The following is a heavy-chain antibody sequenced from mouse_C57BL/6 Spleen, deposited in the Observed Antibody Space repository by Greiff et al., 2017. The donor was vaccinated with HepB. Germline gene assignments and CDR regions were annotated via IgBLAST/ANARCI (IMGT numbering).Heavy chain of an antibody. J-gene: IGHJ4*01. V-gene: IGHV7-3*01. CDR3: ARIYGYDGGDAMDY. D-gene: IGHD2-2*01. CDR2: IRNKANGYTT. CDR1: GFTFTDYY. Sequence: EVKLQESGGGLVQPGGSLSLSCAASGFTFTDYYMSWVRQPPGKALEWLGFIRNKANGYTTEYSASVKGRFTISRDNSQIILYLQMNALRAEDSATYYCARIYGYDGGDAMDYWGQGTSVTVSS.